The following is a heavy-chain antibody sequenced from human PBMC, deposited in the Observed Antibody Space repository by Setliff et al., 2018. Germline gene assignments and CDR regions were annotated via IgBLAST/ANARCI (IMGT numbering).Heavy chain of an antibody. Sequence: SVKVSCKASGGTFSSYAISWLRQAPGQGLEWMGGIIPIFGTANYAQKFQGRVTITADESTSTAYIELSSLRSEVPAVYYCARGYRGYYNFWSGSQGANWFDPWGRGTLVTVSS. J-gene: IGHJ5*02. V-gene: IGHV1-69*13. D-gene: IGHD3-3*01. CDR2: IIPIFGTA. CDR3: ARGYRGYYNFWSGSQGANWFDP. CDR1: GGTFSSYA.